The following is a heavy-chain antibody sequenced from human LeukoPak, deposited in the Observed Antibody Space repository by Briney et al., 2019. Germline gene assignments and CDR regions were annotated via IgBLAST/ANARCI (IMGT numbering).Heavy chain of an antibody. CDR3: AKGSILAAGILDY. J-gene: IGHJ4*02. V-gene: IGHV3-7*01. CDR2: INQDGGDK. D-gene: IGHD6-13*01. CDR1: GFTFGNYW. Sequence: PGGSLRLSCAASGFTFGNYWMNWVRQAPGKGLEWVANINQDGGDKRYVDSVKGRFTISRDNAKNSLYLQMNSLRAEDTAVYYCAKGSILAAGILDYWGQGTPVTVSS.